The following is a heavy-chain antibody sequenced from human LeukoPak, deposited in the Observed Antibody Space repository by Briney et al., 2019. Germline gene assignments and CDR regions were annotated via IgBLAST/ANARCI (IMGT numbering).Heavy chain of an antibody. CDR3: ARGLGGTSLPRRLDY. D-gene: IGHD1-7*01. Sequence: SETLSLTCAVSGGSLSGYDWTWIRRPPGKGLEWIGEISHSGSTNYNPSLKSRVTMSVDTSKSQFSLKLTSVTAADTALYYCARGLGGTSLPRRLDYWGQGNLVTVSS. CDR1: GGSLSGYD. J-gene: IGHJ4*02. CDR2: ISHSGST. V-gene: IGHV4-34*01.